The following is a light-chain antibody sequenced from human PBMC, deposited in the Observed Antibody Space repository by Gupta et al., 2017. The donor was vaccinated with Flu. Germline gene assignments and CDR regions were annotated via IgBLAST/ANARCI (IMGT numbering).Light chain of an antibody. CDR3: QQYSSYLT. J-gene: IGKJ4*01. Sequence: IVVTHSPVTLSVSPGESTTFSCRASQSASISYLAWYQQKPGQAPRLLIYDASSRATGIPDRFSGSGSGTDFTLTISRLEPEDFAVYYCQQYSSYLTFGGGTKVEIK. CDR2: DAS. CDR1: QSASISY. V-gene: IGKV3-20*01.